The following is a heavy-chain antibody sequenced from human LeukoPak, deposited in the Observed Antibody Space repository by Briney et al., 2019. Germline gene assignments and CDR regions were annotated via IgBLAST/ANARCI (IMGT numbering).Heavy chain of an antibody. CDR1: GGSINSYY. Sequence: PSETLSLTCTVSGGSINSYYWSWIRQPSGKGLEWIGYIYYSGSANYNPSLKSRVTISVDTSKNQFSLKLSSVTAADTAVYYCARQGHQIAAVGATTLFDYWGQGTLVTVSS. V-gene: IGHV4-59*08. CDR3: ARQGHQIAAVGATTLFDY. D-gene: IGHD6-13*01. J-gene: IGHJ4*02. CDR2: IYYSGSA.